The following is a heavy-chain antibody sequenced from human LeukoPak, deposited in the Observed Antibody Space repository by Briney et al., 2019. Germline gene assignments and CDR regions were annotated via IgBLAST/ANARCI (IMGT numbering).Heavy chain of an antibody. CDR2: IYYSGST. D-gene: IGHD1-26*01. CDR1: GGSISSYY. J-gene: IGHJ4*02. Sequence: NASETLSLTCTVSGGSISSYYWSWIRQPPGKGLEWIGYIYYSGSTNYNPSLKSRVTISVDTSKNQFSLKLSSVTAADTAVYYCARARVGATTRRYYYFDYWGQGTLVTVSS. V-gene: IGHV4-59*01. CDR3: ARARVGATTRRYYYFDY.